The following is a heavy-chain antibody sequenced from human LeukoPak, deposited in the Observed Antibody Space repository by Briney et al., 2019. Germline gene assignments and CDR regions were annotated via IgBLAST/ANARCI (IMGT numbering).Heavy chain of an antibody. CDR1: GFTFSSYT. J-gene: IGHJ4*02. D-gene: IGHD3-10*01. V-gene: IGHV3-30*04. CDR2: ILYDGSNR. Sequence: PGRSLRLSCAASGFTFSSYTMHWVRQAPGKGLEWVAAILYDGSNRYYADSVKGRFTISRDTSKNMLYMQMNRLRGEDTAVYYCATDAREFGELFESWGQGTLVTVSS. CDR3: ATDAREFGELFES.